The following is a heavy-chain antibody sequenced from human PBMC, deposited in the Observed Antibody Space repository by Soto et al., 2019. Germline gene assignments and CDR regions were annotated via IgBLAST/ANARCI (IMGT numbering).Heavy chain of an antibody. V-gene: IGHV3-7*01. CDR3: SRYLDS. CDR1: GFTFSTYL. Sequence: GGSLRLSCAASGFTFSTYLMDWVRQTPGKGLEWVANINRDGSEKNYVDSVKGRFTIYRDNAKNSLYLQMSSLTAEDSALYYCSRYLDSWGQATVVTVYS. J-gene: IGHJ4*02. CDR2: INRDGSEK.